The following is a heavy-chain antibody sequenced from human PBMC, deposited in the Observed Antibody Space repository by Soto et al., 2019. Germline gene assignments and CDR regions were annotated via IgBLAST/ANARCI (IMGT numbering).Heavy chain of an antibody. J-gene: IGHJ6*03. Sequence: QLQLQESGPGLVKPSETLSLTCTVSGGSISSSSYYWGWIRQPPGKGLEWIGSIYYSGSTYYNPSLKSRVTISVDTSKNQFSLKLSSVTAADTAVYYCARLDRDGSGSYYYYMDVWGKGTTVTVSS. D-gene: IGHD3-10*01. CDR3: ARLDRDGSGSYYYYMDV. V-gene: IGHV4-39*01. CDR1: GGSISSSSYY. CDR2: IYYSGST.